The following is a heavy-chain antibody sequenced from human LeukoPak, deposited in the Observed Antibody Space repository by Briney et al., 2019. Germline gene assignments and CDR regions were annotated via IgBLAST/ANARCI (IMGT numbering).Heavy chain of an antibody. CDR2: ISYDGSNK. CDR1: GFTFSSYA. Sequence: GGSLRLSCAASGFTFSSYAMHWVRQAPGKGLEWVAVISYDGSNKYYADSVKGRFTISRDNSKNSLYLQMNSLRAEDTAVYYCXXXVTREKSTPDYWGQGTLVTVSS. D-gene: IGHD4-17*01. J-gene: IGHJ4*02. V-gene: IGHV3-30-3*01. CDR3: XXXVTREKSTPDY.